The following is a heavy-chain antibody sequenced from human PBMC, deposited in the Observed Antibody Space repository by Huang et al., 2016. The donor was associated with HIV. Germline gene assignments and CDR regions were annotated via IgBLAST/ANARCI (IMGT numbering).Heavy chain of an antibody. V-gene: IGHV3-15*01. CDR3: TTESESSGWTMDHDAFDI. Sequence: EVQLVESGGGLVKPGGSLRLSCAASGFTFSNAWMGWVRQAPGKGLEWVGRIKSKTDGGTTDYAAPGKGRFTISRDDSKNTLYLQMNSLKTEDTAVYYCTTESESSGWTMDHDAFDIWGQGTMVTVSS. J-gene: IGHJ3*02. D-gene: IGHD6-19*01. CDR2: IKSKTDGGTT. CDR1: GFTFSNAW.